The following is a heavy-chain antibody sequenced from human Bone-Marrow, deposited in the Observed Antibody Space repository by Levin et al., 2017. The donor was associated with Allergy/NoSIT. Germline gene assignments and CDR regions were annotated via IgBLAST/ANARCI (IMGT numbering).Heavy chain of an antibody. CDR3: ARSRAGQLQYMYYYYYMDV. D-gene: IGHD2-2*01. Sequence: SETLSLTCTVSGDSITSDYHWSWIRQFPGKGLEWIGHIYYSGSTYYSPTLKNRVTISVDTSNNQFSLRLSSVRAADAAKYYCARSRAGQLQYMYYYYYMDVWGEGTTVTVSS. CDR1: GDSITSDYH. V-gene: IGHV4-31*03. J-gene: IGHJ6*03. CDR2: IYYSGST.